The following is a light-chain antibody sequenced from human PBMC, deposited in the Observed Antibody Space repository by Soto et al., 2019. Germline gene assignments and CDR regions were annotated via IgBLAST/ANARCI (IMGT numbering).Light chain of an antibody. CDR1: SSDVGGYIY. V-gene: IGLV2-14*01. J-gene: IGLJ2*01. CDR3: SSFTSSNTLV. CDR2: DVS. Sequence: QSALTQPASVSGSPGQSITISCTGTSSDVGGYIYVSWHQQHPGTAPKLMIYDVSNRPSGVSNRFSGSKSGNTASLTISGLQAEDEAAYYCSSFTSSNTLVFGGGTKLTVL.